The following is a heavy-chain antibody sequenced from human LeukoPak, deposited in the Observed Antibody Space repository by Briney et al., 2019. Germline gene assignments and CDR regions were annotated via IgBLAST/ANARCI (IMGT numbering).Heavy chain of an antibody. CDR2: ISVIGGNT. Sequence: GGSLRLSCAASGFTLSSYPMTWVRQVPGKGLEWVSGISVIGGNTVYADSVKGRFTISRGDSKNTLYLQMNSLRAEDTAVYYCAKPHSTNGIAARRGSSLGDWGQGTLVTVSS. CDR1: GFTLSSYP. D-gene: IGHD6-6*01. CDR3: AKPHSTNGIAARRGSSLGD. V-gene: IGHV3-23*01. J-gene: IGHJ4*02.